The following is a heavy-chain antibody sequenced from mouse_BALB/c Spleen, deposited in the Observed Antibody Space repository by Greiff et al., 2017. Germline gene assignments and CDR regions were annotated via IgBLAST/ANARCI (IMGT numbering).Heavy chain of an antibody. D-gene: IGHD2-4*01. CDR1: GFTFSSYG. J-gene: IGHJ3*01. Sequence: EVQLVESGGDLVKPGGSLKLSCAASGFTFSSYGMSWVRQTPDKRLEWVATISSGGSYTYYPDSVKGRFTISRDNAKNTLYLQMSSLKSEDTAMYYCARQGNYYDYDEGAYWGQGTLVTVSA. CDR2: ISSGGSYT. V-gene: IGHV5-6*01. CDR3: ARQGNYYDYDEGAY.